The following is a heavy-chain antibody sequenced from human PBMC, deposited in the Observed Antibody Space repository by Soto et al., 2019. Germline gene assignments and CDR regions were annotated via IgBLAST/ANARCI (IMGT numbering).Heavy chain of an antibody. CDR2: ISYDGSNK. Sequence: QVQLVESGGGVVQPGRSLRLSCAASGFTFSSYAMHWVRQAPGKGLEWVAVISYDGSNKYYADSVKGRFTISRDNSKNTLYLQMNSLRAEDTAVYYCARGGYSSGWYYPFDYWGQGTLVTVSS. CDR3: ARGGYSSGWYYPFDY. D-gene: IGHD6-19*01. J-gene: IGHJ4*02. CDR1: GFTFSSYA. V-gene: IGHV3-30-3*01.